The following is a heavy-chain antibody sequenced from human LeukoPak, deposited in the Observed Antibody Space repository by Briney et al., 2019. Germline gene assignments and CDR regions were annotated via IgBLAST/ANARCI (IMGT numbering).Heavy chain of an antibody. V-gene: IGHV4-4*02. D-gene: IGHD4-23*01. CDR2: IHHNGNI. CDR1: GGFISSTNW. CDR3: ARGGTDLRWVFEY. Sequence: SETLSLTCTVSGGFISSTNWWTWVRQPPGKGLEWIAEIHHNGNINYNPSLKSRVTISIHKSNNQFSLKLNSVTAADTAVYYCARGGTDLRWVFEYWGQGTLFTVSS. J-gene: IGHJ4*02.